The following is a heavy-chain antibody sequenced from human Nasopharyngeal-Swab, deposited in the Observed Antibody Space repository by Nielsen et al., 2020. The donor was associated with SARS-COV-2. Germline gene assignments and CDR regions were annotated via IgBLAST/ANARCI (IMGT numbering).Heavy chain of an antibody. CDR3: AAAPSGDYGGY. D-gene: IGHD4-23*01. V-gene: IGHV3-33*01. CDR2: IWYDGSNK. CDR1: GLTFSNYG. J-gene: IGHJ4*02. Sequence: GGPLRLSCAASGLTFSNYGMHWVRQAPGKGLEWVAVIWYDGSNKYYADSVKGRFTISRDNSKNTVYLQMNSLRAEDTAVYYCAAAPSGDYGGYWGQGTLVTVSS.